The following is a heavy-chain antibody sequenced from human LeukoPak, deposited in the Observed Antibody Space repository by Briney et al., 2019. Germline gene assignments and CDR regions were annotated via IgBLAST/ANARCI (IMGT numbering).Heavy chain of an antibody. CDR3: ARGDSPDYGPLDYGMDV. D-gene: IGHD4/OR15-4a*01. CDR1: GYTFTSYG. J-gene: IGHJ6*01. CDR2: ISAYNGNT. V-gene: IGHV1-18*01. Sequence: ASVKVSCKASGYTFTSYGISWVRQAPGQGLEWMGWISAYNGNTNYAQKLQGRVTMTTDTSTSTAYMELRSLRSDDTAVYYCARGDSPDYGPLDYGMDVWGQRTKVNVFS.